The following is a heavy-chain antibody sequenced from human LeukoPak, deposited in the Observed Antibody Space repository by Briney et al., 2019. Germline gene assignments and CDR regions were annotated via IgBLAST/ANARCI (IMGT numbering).Heavy chain of an antibody. CDR2: INAGNGNT. Sequence: ASVKVSCKTSGYTFINYAINWGRQAPGQRPEWMGWINAGNGNTKYSQKFQGRVTITRDTSTSTAYMELRSLRSDDTAVYYCARDRRARRELQRGFDYWGQGTLVTVSS. CDR1: GYTFINYA. V-gene: IGHV1-3*01. CDR3: ARDRRARRELQRGFDY. D-gene: IGHD1-26*01. J-gene: IGHJ4*02.